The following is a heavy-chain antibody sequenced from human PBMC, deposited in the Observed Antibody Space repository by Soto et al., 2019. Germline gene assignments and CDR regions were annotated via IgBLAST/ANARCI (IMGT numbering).Heavy chain of an antibody. CDR1: GFTVSSNY. CDR2: IGTAGDT. V-gene: IGHV3-13*04. CDR3: ARGPYGMDV. J-gene: IGHJ6*02. Sequence: PGGSLRLSCAVSGFTVSSNYMTWVRQAPGKGLEWVSAIGTAGDTYYPGSVKGRFTISRENAKNSLYLQMNSLRAGDTAVYYCARGPYGMDVWGQGTTVTSP.